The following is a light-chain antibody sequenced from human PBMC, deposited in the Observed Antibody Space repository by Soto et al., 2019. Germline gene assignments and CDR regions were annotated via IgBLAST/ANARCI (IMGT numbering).Light chain of an antibody. CDR2: DND. V-gene: IGLV1-51*01. CDR3: GAWDSSLSGVV. CDR1: SSNVDKNY. J-gene: IGLJ2*01. Sequence: QSALTQPPSVSAAPGQKVTISCSGSSSNVDKNYVSWYQQLPGTAPKLLIYDNDKRPSGIPDRISASKSGTSATLGITGLQTGDEADYYCGAWDSSLSGVVFGGGTKVTVL.